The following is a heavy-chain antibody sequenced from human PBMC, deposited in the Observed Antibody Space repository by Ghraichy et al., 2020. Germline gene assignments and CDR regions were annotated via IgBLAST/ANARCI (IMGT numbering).Heavy chain of an antibody. Sequence: SETLSLTCRVSGGSISTTRNEWAWIRQPPGKGLEWIGNVYFRGSTYYNPSLQSRVTISVDTSKDQFSLRLDSVTAADTALYYCARVNTLVLGGRGWFDPWGQGTLVIVSS. J-gene: IGHJ5*02. CDR1: GGSISTTRNE. CDR3: ARVNTLVLGGRGWFDP. D-gene: IGHD1-26*01. CDR2: VYFRGST. V-gene: IGHV4-39*07.